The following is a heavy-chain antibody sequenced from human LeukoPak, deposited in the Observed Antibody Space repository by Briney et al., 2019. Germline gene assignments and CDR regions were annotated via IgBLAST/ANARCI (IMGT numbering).Heavy chain of an antibody. Sequence: SETLSLTCAVSGGSISSSSYYWGWIRQPPGKGLEWIGSIYYSGSTYYNPSLKSRVTISVDTSKNRFSLKLSSVTAADTAVYYCARGGLRWGAFDIWGQGTMVTVSS. CDR3: ARGGLRWGAFDI. CDR2: IYYSGST. V-gene: IGHV4-39*07. J-gene: IGHJ3*02. CDR1: GGSISSSSYY. D-gene: IGHD4-23*01.